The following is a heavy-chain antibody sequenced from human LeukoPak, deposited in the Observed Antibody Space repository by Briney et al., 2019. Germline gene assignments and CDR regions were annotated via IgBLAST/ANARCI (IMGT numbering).Heavy chain of an antibody. J-gene: IGHJ4*02. CDR3: ATTGTAAAGTSDGFDY. V-gene: IGHV1-69*05. CDR2: IIPIFGTA. D-gene: IGHD6-13*01. CDR1: GGTFSSYA. Sequence: GASVKVSCKASGGTFSSYAISWVRQAPGQGLEWMGRIIPIFGTANYAQKFQGRVTITTDESTSTAYMELSSLRSEDTAVYYCATTGTAAAGTSDGFDYWGQGTLVTVSS.